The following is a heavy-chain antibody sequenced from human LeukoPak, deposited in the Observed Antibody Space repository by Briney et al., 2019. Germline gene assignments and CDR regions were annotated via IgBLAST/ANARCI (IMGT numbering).Heavy chain of an antibody. D-gene: IGHD1-26*01. Sequence: AGGSLRLSCAASGFTVSNNYMTWVRQAPGKGLDWFSAISASGDSTYYADSVKGRFTISRDNSKNTLYLQMNSLRAEDTAVYYCAKGSGGWTFDYWGQGTLVTVSS. J-gene: IGHJ4*02. V-gene: IGHV3-66*02. CDR2: ISASGDST. CDR3: AKGSGGWTFDY. CDR1: GFTVSNNY.